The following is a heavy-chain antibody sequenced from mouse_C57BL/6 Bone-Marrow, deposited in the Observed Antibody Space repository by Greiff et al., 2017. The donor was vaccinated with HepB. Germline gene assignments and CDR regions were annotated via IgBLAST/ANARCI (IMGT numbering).Heavy chain of an antibody. CDR2: ISYDGSN. D-gene: IGHD2-4*01. Sequence: ESGPGLVKPSQSLSLTCSVTGYSFTSGYYWNWIRQFPGNKLEWMGYISYDGSNNYNPSLKNRISITRDTSKNQFFLKLNSVTTEDTATYYCARGGIYYDPAYWGQGTLVTVSA. CDR1: GYSFTSGYY. CDR3: ARGGIYYDPAY. V-gene: IGHV3-6*01. J-gene: IGHJ3*01.